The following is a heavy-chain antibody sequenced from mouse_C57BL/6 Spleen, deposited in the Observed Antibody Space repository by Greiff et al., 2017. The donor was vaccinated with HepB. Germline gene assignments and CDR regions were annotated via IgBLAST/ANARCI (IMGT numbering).Heavy chain of an antibody. CDR1: GFTFSSYG. J-gene: IGHJ1*03. CDR2: ISSGGSYT. CDR3: ARPSVLMITDWYFDV. Sequence: EVHLVESGGDLVKPGGSLKLSCAASGFTFSSYGMSWVRQTPDKRLEWVATISSGGSYTYYPDSVKGRFTISRDNAKNTLYLQMSSLKSEDTAMYYCARPSVLMITDWYFDVWGTGTTVTVSS. V-gene: IGHV5-6*01. D-gene: IGHD2-4*01.